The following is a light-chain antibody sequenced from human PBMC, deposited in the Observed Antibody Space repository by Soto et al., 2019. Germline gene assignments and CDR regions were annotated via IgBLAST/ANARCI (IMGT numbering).Light chain of an antibody. J-gene: IGKJ1*01. CDR3: QQYKSYSLT. V-gene: IGKV1-5*03. Sequence: DIQMTQSPSTLSASVGDRVTITCRASQSISTWLAWYQQKPGKAPKFLIDKASNLEGGVPSRFSGSGSGTEFTLTISSLQPDDFATYYCQQYKSYSLTFGQGTKVEIK. CDR2: KAS. CDR1: QSISTW.